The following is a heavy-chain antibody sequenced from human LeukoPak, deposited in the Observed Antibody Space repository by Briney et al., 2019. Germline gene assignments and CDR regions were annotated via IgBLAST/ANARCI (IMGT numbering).Heavy chain of an antibody. CDR1: GFTFSSYA. D-gene: IGHD6-13*01. V-gene: IGHV3-23*01. CDR3: AKGVSSPLYYFDY. CDR2: ISGSGDST. Sequence: GGSLRLSCAASGFTFSSYAMSWVRQAPGKGLEWVSAISGSGDSTYYADSVKGRFTNSRDNSKNTLYLQMNSLRAEDTAVYYCAKGVSSPLYYFDYWGQGTLVTVSS. J-gene: IGHJ4*02.